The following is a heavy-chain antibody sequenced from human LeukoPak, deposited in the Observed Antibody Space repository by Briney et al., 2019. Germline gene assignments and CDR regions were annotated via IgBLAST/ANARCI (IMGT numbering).Heavy chain of an antibody. Sequence: SETLSLTCTVSGHSISSGYYWGWIRQPPGKGLEWVGSIYHSGSTYYNPSLKSRVTISVDTSKNQFSLKLSSVTAADTAVYYCARTKLGMGVDYWGQGTLVTVSS. CDR2: IYHSGST. CDR1: GHSISSGYY. D-gene: IGHD7-27*01. CDR3: ARTKLGMGVDY. J-gene: IGHJ4*02. V-gene: IGHV4-38-2*02.